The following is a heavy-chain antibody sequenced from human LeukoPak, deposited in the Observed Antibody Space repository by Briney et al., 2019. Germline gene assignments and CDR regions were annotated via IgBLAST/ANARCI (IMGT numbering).Heavy chain of an antibody. D-gene: IGHD4-17*01. CDR3: AREGSSDYGDYHPGY. CDR1: GGTFSSYA. Sequence: GASVKVSCKASGGTFSSYAISWVRQAPGQGLEWMGGIIPIFGTANYAQKFQGRVTITADESTSTAYMELSSLRSEDTAVYYCAREGSSDYGDYHPGYWGQGTLVTVSS. CDR2: IIPIFGTA. J-gene: IGHJ4*02. V-gene: IGHV1-69*13.